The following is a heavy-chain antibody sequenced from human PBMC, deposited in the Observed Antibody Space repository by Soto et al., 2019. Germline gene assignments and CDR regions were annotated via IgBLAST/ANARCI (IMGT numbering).Heavy chain of an antibody. J-gene: IGHJ1*01. D-gene: IGHD2-2*01. CDR3: AKGDCSSISCLSFQH. V-gene: IGHV3-23*01. Sequence: EVQMLESGGGLVQPGGSLRLSCAASGFTLSSYAMSWVRQAPGKGLEWVASISGSGGSAYYADSVKGRFTVSRDNSKSTLYLQPNSLRAEDTAVYYCAKGDCSSISCLSFQHWGQGTLVTVSS. CDR2: ISGSGGSA. CDR1: GFTLSSYA.